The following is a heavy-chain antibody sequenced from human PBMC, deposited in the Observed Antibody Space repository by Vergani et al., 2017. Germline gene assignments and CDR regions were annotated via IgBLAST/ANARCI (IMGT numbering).Heavy chain of an antibody. J-gene: IGHJ4*02. CDR3: ARHTTYTDS. CDR1: EYSFGNYW. D-gene: IGHD1-1*01. CDR2: IYPADPDT. V-gene: IGHV5-51*01. Sequence: EVELVQSGPEMRKPGESLKISCKGSEYSFGNYWIGWVRQMPGKGLEWMGIIYPADPDTRSSPSFQGQVTISADKSISTAFLKWGSLKASDTALYYCARHTTYTDSWGQGTLVTVSS.